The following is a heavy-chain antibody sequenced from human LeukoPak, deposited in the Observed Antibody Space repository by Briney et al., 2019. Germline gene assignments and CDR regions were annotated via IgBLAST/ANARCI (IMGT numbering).Heavy chain of an antibody. D-gene: IGHD6-13*01. J-gene: IGHJ4*02. CDR2: IGSDGAYT. CDR3: VRDGQQLAFDK. V-gene: IGHV3-74*01. Sequence: GGSLRLSCAASGFTFSNYWMDWVRQTPEKGLVWVSRIGSDGAYTSSADSVKGRFTMSRDNAKNTLYLQMNSLRVEDTAVYYCVRDGQQLAFDKWGQGTLVTVSS. CDR1: GFTFSNYW.